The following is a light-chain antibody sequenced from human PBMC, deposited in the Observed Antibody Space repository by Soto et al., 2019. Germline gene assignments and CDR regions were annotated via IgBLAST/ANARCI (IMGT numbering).Light chain of an antibody. CDR3: QQYESSPTT. CDR2: AAS. CDR1: QSVSSTY. V-gene: IGKV3-20*01. J-gene: IGKJ4*01. Sequence: EIVLTQSPGTLSLSPGERATLSCRASQSVSSTYLAWYQQKPGQAPRLLSYAASRRATGITDRFSGSGSGTDFTLTISRLEPEDCAVYYCQQYESSPTTFGGGTKVEIK.